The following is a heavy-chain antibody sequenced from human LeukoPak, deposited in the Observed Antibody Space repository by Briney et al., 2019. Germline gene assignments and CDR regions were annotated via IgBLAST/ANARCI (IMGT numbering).Heavy chain of an antibody. Sequence: GGSLRLSCAASGFTFSSYGMHWVRQAPGKGLEWVSYISSSSSTIYYADSVKGRFTISRDNAKNSLYLQMNSLRAEDTAVYYCARGYYYGSGSSYYFDYWGQGTLVTVSS. J-gene: IGHJ4*02. CDR1: GFTFSSYG. V-gene: IGHV3-48*01. D-gene: IGHD3-10*01. CDR2: ISSSSSTI. CDR3: ARGYYYGSGSSYYFDY.